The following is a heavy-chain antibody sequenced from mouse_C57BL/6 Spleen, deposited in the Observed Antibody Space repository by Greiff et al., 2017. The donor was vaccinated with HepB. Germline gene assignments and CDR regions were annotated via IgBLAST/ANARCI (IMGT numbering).Heavy chain of an antibody. Sequence: EVQLQQSGPELVKPGASVKISCKASGYTFTDYYMNWVKQSHGKSLEWIGDINSNNGGTSYNQKFKGKATLTVDKSSSTAYMELRSLTSEDSAVYYCARPFYYAMDYWGQGTSVTVSS. V-gene: IGHV1-26*01. J-gene: IGHJ4*01. CDR1: GYTFTDYY. CDR3: ARPFYYAMDY. CDR2: INSNNGGT.